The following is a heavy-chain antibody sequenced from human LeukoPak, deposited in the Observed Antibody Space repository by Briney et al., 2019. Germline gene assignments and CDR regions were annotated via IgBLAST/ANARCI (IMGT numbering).Heavy chain of an antibody. Sequence: ASVKVSCKASGYTFTGYYIHWVRQAPGQGLEWMGWIHPISGATNYAPRFQDRVTMTRDTSISTAYMELSRLISDDMAVYYCARDLEASSSLDYWGQGTLVTVSS. CDR3: ARDLEASSSLDY. CDR2: IHPISGAT. CDR1: GYTFTGYY. J-gene: IGHJ4*02. D-gene: IGHD6-6*01. V-gene: IGHV1-2*02.